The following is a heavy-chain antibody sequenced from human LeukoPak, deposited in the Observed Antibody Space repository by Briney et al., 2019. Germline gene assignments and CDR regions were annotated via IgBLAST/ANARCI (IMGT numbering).Heavy chain of an antibody. J-gene: IGHJ6*03. CDR2: ISGSGGST. D-gene: IGHD2-21*01. Sequence: GGSLRLSCAAAGFTFSSYAMNWVRQAPGKGLGWVSAISGSGGSTYYAGSVKGRFTISRDNSKTTLSLQMNSLRAEDTAVYYCARGIPYYYYYMDVWGKGTTVTVSS. CDR3: ARGIPYYYYYMDV. V-gene: IGHV3-23*01. CDR1: GFTFSSYA.